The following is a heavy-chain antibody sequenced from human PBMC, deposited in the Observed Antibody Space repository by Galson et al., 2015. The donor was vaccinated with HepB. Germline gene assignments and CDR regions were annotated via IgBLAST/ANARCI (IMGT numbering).Heavy chain of an antibody. CDR3: AKEDGSSYYYFDY. CDR2: ISGSGGDT. V-gene: IGHV3-23*01. D-gene: IGHD6-13*01. Sequence: SLRLSCAATGFTFSNYAMSWVRQAPGKGLEWVSTISGSGGDTYYADSVKGRFTISRDNSKNTLYLQMNSLRADDTAVYYCAKEDGSSYYYFDYWGQGTLVTVSS. J-gene: IGHJ4*02. CDR1: GFTFSNYA.